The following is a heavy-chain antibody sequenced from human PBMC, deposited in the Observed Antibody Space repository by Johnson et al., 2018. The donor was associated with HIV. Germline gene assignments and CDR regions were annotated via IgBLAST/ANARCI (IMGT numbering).Heavy chain of an antibody. CDR3: ATDQWSSSWTNDAFDI. CDR1: GFTFDDFA. J-gene: IGHJ3*02. D-gene: IGHD6-13*01. CDR2: INWNGGST. V-gene: IGHV3-20*04. Sequence: VQLVESGGGVVRPGGSLRLSCAASGFTFDDFAMSWVRQAPGKGLEWVSGINWNGGSTGYADSVKGRFTISRDSSEKTLYLQMKSLRPEDTAVYYCATDQWSSSWTNDAFDIWGQGTMVTVSS.